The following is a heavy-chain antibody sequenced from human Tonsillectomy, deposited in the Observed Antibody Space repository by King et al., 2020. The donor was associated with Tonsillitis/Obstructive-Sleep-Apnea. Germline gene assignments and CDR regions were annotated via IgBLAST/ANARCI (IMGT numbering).Heavy chain of an antibody. CDR3: ASSTIFGVVIYYMDV. Sequence: VQLVESGAEVKKPGASVSVSCKASGFTFTSYGIIWVRQAPGQGLEWMGWISPYNDNTNYAQKLQGRVTMTTDTSTSKAYMELRGLRSDDTAVYYCASSTIFGVVIYYMDVWGKGTTVTVSS. CDR2: ISPYNDNT. CDR1: GFTFTSYG. V-gene: IGHV1-18*01. J-gene: IGHJ6*03. D-gene: IGHD3-3*01.